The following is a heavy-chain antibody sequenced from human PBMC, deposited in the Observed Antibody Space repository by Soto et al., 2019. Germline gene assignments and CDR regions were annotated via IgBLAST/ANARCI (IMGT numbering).Heavy chain of an antibody. D-gene: IGHD3-22*01. J-gene: IGHJ3*02. Sequence: PGGSLRLSCAASGFTFSSYAMSWVRQAPGKGLEWVALISYDGSNEYYADSVKGRFTISRDNSKNTLYLQMNSLRAEDTAVYYCARGYYYDSSGYYQDAFDIWGQGTMVTVSS. CDR1: GFTFSSYA. V-gene: IGHV3-30*03. CDR3: ARGYYYDSSGYYQDAFDI. CDR2: ISYDGSNE.